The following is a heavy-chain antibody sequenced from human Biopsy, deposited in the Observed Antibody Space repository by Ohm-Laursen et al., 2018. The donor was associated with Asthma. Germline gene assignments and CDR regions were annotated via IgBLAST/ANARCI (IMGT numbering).Heavy chain of an antibody. CDR3: ARDAPTGGYIDY. Sequence: SLRLSCAASGFSFSSYGMHWVRQTPGKGLEWVAVISFDGTNKYYADSVKGRFTISRDNSKNTLDLQMNSLSAEDSAVYYCARDAPTGGYIDYWGLGTLVTVSS. V-gene: IGHV3-30*03. CDR1: GFSFSSYG. CDR2: ISFDGTNK. D-gene: IGHD7-27*01. J-gene: IGHJ4*02.